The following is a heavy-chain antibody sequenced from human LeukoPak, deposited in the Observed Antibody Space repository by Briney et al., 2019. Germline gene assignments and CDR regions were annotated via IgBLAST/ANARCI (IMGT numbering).Heavy chain of an antibody. V-gene: IGHV3-74*01. D-gene: IGHD6-19*01. CDR1: GFTFSSYW. J-gene: IGHJ5*01. CDR3: AKDSMGYSSGWFDY. CDR2: INSDGSST. Sequence: GGSLRLSCAASGFTFSSYWMHRVRQAPGKGLVWVSRINSDGSSTSYADSVKGRFTISRDNAKNSLYLQMNSLRAEDMALYYCAKDSMGYSSGWFDYWGQGTLVTVSS.